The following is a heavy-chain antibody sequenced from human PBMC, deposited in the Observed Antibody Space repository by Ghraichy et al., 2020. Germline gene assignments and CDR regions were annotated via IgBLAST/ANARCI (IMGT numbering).Heavy chain of an antibody. V-gene: IGHV3-21*01. CDR3: VRADGSGSFYY. J-gene: IGHJ4*02. CDR2: ISSDSVYI. D-gene: IGHD3-10*01. CDR1: GFNLGVYT. Sequence: GESLNISCATSGFNLGVYTMNWLRWAPNRGLEWVASISSDSVYIYYGASVRGRFTISRDNAVKSIYLQMNSLRADDTAMYYCVRADGSGSFYYWGQGTLVTVSS.